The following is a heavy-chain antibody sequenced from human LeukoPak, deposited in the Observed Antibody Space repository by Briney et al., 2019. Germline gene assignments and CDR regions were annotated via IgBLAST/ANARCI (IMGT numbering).Heavy chain of an antibody. Sequence: PGGSLRLSCAASGFTFEEYSMQWVRRPPGKGLEWVAVIRWDGGTTYYADSVKGRFTISRDNSEKSVYLQMNSLRTEDTAFYYCGKDIEHYYFWNGYEYRGQGTLVTVSS. CDR1: GFTFEEYS. J-gene: IGHJ4*02. V-gene: IGHV3-43*01. CDR2: IRWDGGTT. CDR3: GKDIEHYYFWNGYEY. D-gene: IGHD3-3*01.